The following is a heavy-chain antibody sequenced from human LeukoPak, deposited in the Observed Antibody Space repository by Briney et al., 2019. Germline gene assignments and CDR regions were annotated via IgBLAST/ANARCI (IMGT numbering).Heavy chain of an antibody. CDR1: GGSISSGGYY. Sequence: PSETLSLTCTVSGGSISSGGYYWSWNRQHPRKGLEWIGYIYYSGSTYNPSLKSRVTISVATSKSQFSLKLSSVTAADTAVYYCARGGGQLGRVPYYYYMDVWGKGTTVTVSS. CDR2: IYYSGST. D-gene: IGHD6-6*01. J-gene: IGHJ6*03. V-gene: IGHV4-31*03. CDR3: ARGGGQLGRVPYYYYMDV.